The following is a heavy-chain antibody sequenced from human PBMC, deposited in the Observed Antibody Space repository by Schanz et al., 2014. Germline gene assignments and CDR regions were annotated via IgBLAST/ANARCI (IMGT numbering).Heavy chain of an antibody. V-gene: IGHV3-64D*06. Sequence: EVQLVESGGGLIQPGGSLRLSCAASGFGFSTFAMHWVRQAPGKGLEYISAISNNGDSTYYADSVKGRFTISRDNSKNTLFLQMSSLRVDDMAVYYCGRAATGMTRWYFELWGRGTLVTVSS. CDR2: ISNNGDST. J-gene: IGHJ2*01. D-gene: IGHD1-20*01. CDR3: GRAATGMTRWYFEL. CDR1: GFGFSTFA.